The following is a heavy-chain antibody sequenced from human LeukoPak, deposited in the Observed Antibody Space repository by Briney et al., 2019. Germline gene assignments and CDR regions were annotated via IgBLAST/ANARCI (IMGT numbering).Heavy chain of an antibody. D-gene: IGHD3-3*01. CDR3: AKGEKDFWSGYSIPDFDY. CDR2: IRYDGSNK. V-gene: IGHV3-30*02. CDR1: GFTFSSYG. Sequence: GGPLRLSCAASGFTFSSYGMHWVRQAPGKGLEWVAFIRYDGSNKYYADSVKGRFTISRDNSKNTLYLQMNSLRAEDTAVYYCAKGEKDFWSGYSIPDFDYWSQGTLVTVSS. J-gene: IGHJ4*02.